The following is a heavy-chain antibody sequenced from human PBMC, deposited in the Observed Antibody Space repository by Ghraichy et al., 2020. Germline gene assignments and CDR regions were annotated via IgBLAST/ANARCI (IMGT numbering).Heavy chain of an antibody. V-gene: IGHV3-7*01. J-gene: IGHJ1*01. D-gene: IGHD4-11*01. CDR1: GFTVNNYW. Sequence: LSLTCVASGFTVNNYWITWVRQAPGTGLGWVADIKQDGSEEYFADSVRGRFTISRDNSKNSLYLQMNGLRAEDTAVYYCARRAVITSKSQFGSWGQGTLVAVS. CDR2: IKQDGSEE. CDR3: ARRAVITSKSQFGS.